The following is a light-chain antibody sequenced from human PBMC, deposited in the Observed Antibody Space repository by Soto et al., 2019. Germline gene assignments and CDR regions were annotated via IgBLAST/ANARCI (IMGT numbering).Light chain of an antibody. Sequence: EIVLTQSPGTLSLSPGETATLSCRASQGIGDTLAWYQHKPGQTPRLLIYGASRRATGIPDRFSGSGSGTDFTLTISRLDPEDFAVYYCQQYGNSRQTFGQGTKVDIK. CDR2: GAS. CDR3: QQYGNSRQT. CDR1: QGIGDT. J-gene: IGKJ1*01. V-gene: IGKV3-20*01.